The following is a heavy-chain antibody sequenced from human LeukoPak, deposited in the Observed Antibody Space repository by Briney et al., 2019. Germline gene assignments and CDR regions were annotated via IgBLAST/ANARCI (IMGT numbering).Heavy chain of an antibody. V-gene: IGHV1-18*01. D-gene: IGHD1-26*01. J-gene: IGHJ4*02. CDR3: ARDCIGCHGFDS. CDR1: GYNFFSYG. CDR2: VSAYADNT. Sequence: ASVKVSCKASGYNFFSYGITWVRQAPGQGLEWMGWVSAYADNTNYVQKSQGRVTMTTDTSTSTAYVELRSLRSDDTAVYYCARDCIGCHGFDSWGQGTLVTVSS.